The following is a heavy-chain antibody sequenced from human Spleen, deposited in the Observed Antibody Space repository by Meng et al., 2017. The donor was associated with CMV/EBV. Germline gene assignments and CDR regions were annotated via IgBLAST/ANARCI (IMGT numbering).Heavy chain of an antibody. D-gene: IGHD3-10*01. CDR3: ARDSRYSGSGGKIFDS. J-gene: IGHJ4*02. V-gene: IGHV3-21*01. Sequence: GESLKISCAASGLTFSTYGMNWVRQAPGKGLEWVSSISSSSGYKYYADSVRGRFTISRDNAKNSLYLQMNSLRVEDTAVYFCARDSRYSGSGGKIFDSWGQGTLVTVSS. CDR1: GLTFSTYG. CDR2: ISSSSGYK.